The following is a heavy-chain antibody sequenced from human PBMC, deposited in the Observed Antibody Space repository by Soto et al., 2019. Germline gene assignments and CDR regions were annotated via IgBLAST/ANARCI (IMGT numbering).Heavy chain of an antibody. J-gene: IGHJ4*02. CDR2: INPNSGGT. CDR1: GYTFTGYY. V-gene: IGHV1-2*04. D-gene: IGHD6-13*01. Sequence: QVQLVQSGAEVKKPGASVKVSCKASGYTFTGYYMHWVRQAPGQGLEWMGWINPNSGGTNYAQKLQGWVTMTRDTSISTAYMELSRLRSDDTAVYYCARGWELPGIAAAGTGPFDYWGQGTLVTVSS. CDR3: ARGWELPGIAAAGTGPFDY.